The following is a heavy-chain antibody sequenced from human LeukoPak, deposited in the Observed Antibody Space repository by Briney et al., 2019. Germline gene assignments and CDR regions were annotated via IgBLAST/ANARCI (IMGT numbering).Heavy chain of an antibody. Sequence: GGSLRLSCAASGFTFSSSWMNWVRQAPGKGLEWVAIIKQDGSEKLYVGSVRGRFTISRDNARNSLYLQMSSLRAEDTAVYYCAGGAGWLIDYWGQGALVTVSS. CDR3: AGGAGWLIDY. V-gene: IGHV3-7*01. D-gene: IGHD6-19*01. J-gene: IGHJ4*02. CDR2: IKQDGSEK. CDR1: GFTFSSSW.